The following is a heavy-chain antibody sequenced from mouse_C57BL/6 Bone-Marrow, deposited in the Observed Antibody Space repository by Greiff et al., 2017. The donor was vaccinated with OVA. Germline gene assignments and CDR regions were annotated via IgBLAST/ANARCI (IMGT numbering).Heavy chain of an antibody. D-gene: IGHD2-4*01. CDR2: IYPGDGDT. CDR3: AREDDYDWYFDV. Sequence: VQLQESGPELVKPGASVKISCKASGYAFSSSWMNWVKQRPGKGLEWIGRIYPGDGDTNYIEKFKGKATLTADKSSSTAYMQLSSLTSEDSAVYFCAREDDYDWYFDVWGTGTTVTVSS. V-gene: IGHV1-82*01. J-gene: IGHJ1*03. CDR1: GYAFSSSW.